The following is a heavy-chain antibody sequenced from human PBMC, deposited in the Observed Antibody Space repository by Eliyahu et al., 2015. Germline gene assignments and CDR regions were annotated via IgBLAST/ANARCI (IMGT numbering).Heavy chain of an antibody. V-gene: IGHV4-39*01. CDR2: XYYTGST. D-gene: IGHD4-23*01. J-gene: IGHJ4*02. Sequence: QLQLQESGPGLVKPSETLSLTCPVSGXSIXXXNYYXXXXRRPPGKGLEWIGSXYYTGSTYYNPSLKSRVTISVDTSKNQFSLKLSSVTAADTAVYYCARLLPSIQVYGGNYDTTYYFDYWGQGTPVTVSS. CDR3: ARLLPSIQVYGGNYDTTYYFDY. CDR1: GXSIXXXNYY.